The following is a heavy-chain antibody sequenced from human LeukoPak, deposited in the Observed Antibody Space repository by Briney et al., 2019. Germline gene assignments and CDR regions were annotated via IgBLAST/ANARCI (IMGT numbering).Heavy chain of an antibody. V-gene: IGHV5-51*07. CDR1: GYSFTTYW. D-gene: IGHD1-14*01. J-gene: IGHJ4*02. CDR2: IYPGDSDT. Sequence: GESLKISCKGSGYSFTTYWIAWVHQMPGKGLEWMGIIYPGDSDTRYSPSFQGQVTISTAMSISTAYLQWSTLKASDTAMYYCARHLDHASFDYWGQGALVTVSS. CDR3: ARHLDHASFDY.